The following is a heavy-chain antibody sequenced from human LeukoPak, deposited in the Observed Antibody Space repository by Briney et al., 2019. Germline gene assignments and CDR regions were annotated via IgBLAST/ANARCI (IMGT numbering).Heavy chain of an antibody. CDR1: GFTFSNSA. CDR3: ARDRTPGYSPSMADY. Sequence: PGGSLRLSCAASGFTFSNSALSWVRQAPGKGLEWVSYISSSSSTIYYADSVKGRFTISRDNAKNSLYLQMNSLRAEDTAVYYCARDRTPGYSPSMADYWGQGTLVTVSS. D-gene: IGHD6-13*01. CDR2: ISSSSSTI. J-gene: IGHJ4*02. V-gene: IGHV3-48*01.